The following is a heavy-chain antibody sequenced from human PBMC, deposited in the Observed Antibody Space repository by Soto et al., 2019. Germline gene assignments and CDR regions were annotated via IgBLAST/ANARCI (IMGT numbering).Heavy chain of an antibody. Sequence: GGSLRLSCAVSGFTFSSYWMYWVRQTSGKGLVWASRINTDGTTTNYADSVKGRFTISRDNAKNMLYLQMNSLRADDTAVYYCARATMGTLDYWGQGILVTVSS. D-gene: IGHD7-27*01. CDR3: ARATMGTLDY. CDR1: GFTFSSYW. V-gene: IGHV3-74*01. CDR2: INTDGTTT. J-gene: IGHJ4*02.